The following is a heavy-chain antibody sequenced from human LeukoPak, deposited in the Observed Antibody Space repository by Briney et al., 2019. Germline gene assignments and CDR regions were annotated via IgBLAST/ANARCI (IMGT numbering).Heavy chain of an antibody. CDR1: GFTVSSNY. CDR3: ARAGYYDSSGYFHYGMDV. V-gene: IGHV3-53*01. CDR2: IYSGGST. J-gene: IGHJ6*02. Sequence: GGSLRLSCAASGFTVSSNYMSWVRQAPGKGLEWVSVIYSGGSTNYADSVKGRCTISRDNSKNTLYLQMNSLRAEDTAVYYCARAGYYDSSGYFHYGMDVWGQGTTVTVSS. D-gene: IGHD3-22*01.